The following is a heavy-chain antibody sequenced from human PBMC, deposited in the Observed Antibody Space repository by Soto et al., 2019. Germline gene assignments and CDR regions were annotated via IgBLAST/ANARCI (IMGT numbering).Heavy chain of an antibody. CDR2: INHSGST. Sequence: SETLSLTCTVYGGSFSGYYWSWIRQPPGKGLEWIGEINHSGSTNYNPSLKSRVTISVDTSKNQFSLKLSSVTAADTAVYYCARQKLYYDFWSGYPSHYYYGMDVWGQGTTVTAP. CDR1: GGSFSGYY. CDR3: ARQKLYYDFWSGYPSHYYYGMDV. V-gene: IGHV4-34*01. J-gene: IGHJ6*02. D-gene: IGHD3-3*01.